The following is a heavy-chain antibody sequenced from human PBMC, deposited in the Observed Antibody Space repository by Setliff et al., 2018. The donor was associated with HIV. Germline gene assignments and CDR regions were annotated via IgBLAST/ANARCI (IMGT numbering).Heavy chain of an antibody. Sequence: SETLSLTCGVSGYSMSSGYYWGWIRQPPGKGLEWIGNVYHTGSTYYNPSLKSRVTISVDTSKNQFSLNLSSVIAADTAVYYCASSRDNSYDAFDIWGQGTMVTVSS. CDR2: VYHTGST. CDR1: GYSMSSGYY. V-gene: IGHV4-38-2*01. CDR3: ASSRDNSYDAFDI. J-gene: IGHJ3*02. D-gene: IGHD1-20*01.